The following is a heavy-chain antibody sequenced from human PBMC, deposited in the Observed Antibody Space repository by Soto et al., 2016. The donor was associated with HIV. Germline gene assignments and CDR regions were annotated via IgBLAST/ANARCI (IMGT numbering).Heavy chain of an antibody. J-gene: IGHJ2*01. CDR1: GFTFSDYY. Sequence: QVQLVESGGGLVRPGGSLRVSCAASGFTFSDYYMSWIRQAPGKGLEWVSYISSNSEYTDSADSVKGRFTVSRDNAKNLLYLQMNSLGAEDTAVYYCARDRRMYTGTYRYWFFDLWGRGTLVTVSS. CDR3: ARDRRMYTGTYRYWFFDL. CDR2: ISSNSEYT. D-gene: IGHD1-26*01. V-gene: IGHV3-11*05.